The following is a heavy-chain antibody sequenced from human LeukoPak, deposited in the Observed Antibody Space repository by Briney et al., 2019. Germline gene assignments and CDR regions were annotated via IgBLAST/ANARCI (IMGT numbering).Heavy chain of an antibody. D-gene: IGHD5-18*01. Sequence: SETLSLTCTVSGGSISSSSYYWGWIRKPPGKGLEWIGEINHSGSTNYNPSLKSRVTISVDTSKNQFSLKLSSVTAADTAVYYCARGGRYSYGLFDYWGQGTLVTVSS. CDR3: ARGGRYSYGLFDY. V-gene: IGHV4-39*07. CDR2: INHSGST. CDR1: GGSISSSSYY. J-gene: IGHJ4*02.